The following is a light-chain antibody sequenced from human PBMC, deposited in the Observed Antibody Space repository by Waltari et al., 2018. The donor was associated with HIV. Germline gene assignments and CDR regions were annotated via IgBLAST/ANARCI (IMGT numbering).Light chain of an antibody. CDR1: SSDVGGYNF. CDR3: TSYTSSSTPVV. CDR2: EVS. V-gene: IGLV2-14*01. J-gene: IGLJ2*01. Sequence: QSALTQPASVSGSPGQSITISCTGTSSDVGGYNFVPWYQHHPGKAPKPMIYEVSNRPSGVSNRFSGSKSGNTASLTISGLQAEDEADYYCTSYTSSSTPVVFGGGTKLTVL.